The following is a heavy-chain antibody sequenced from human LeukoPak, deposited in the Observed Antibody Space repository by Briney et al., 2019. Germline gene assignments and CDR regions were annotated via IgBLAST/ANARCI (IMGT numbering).Heavy chain of an antibody. Sequence: GGSLRLSCAASGFTFSSYSMNWVRQAPGKGLEWVSYISSSSSTIYYADSVKGRFTISRDNAKNSLYLQMNSLRAEDTAVYYCARDPFASSFWSGYPYYYMDVWGKGTTVTVSS. V-gene: IGHV3-48*01. CDR2: ISSSSSTI. CDR3: ARDPFASSFWSGYPYYYMDV. CDR1: GFTFSSYS. J-gene: IGHJ6*03. D-gene: IGHD3-3*01.